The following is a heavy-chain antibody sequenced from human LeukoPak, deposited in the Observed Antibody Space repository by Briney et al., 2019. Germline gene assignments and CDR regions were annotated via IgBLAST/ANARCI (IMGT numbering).Heavy chain of an antibody. CDR3: ARDLDYGSGSFDP. CDR2: ISGSGGST. D-gene: IGHD3-10*01. Sequence: AGGSLRLSCAASGFTFSSYAMSWVRQAPGKGLEWVSAISGSGGSTYYTDSVKGRFTISRDNSKNTLYLQMNSLRAGDTAVYYCARDLDYGSGSFDPWGQGTLVTVSS. V-gene: IGHV3-23*01. CDR1: GFTFSSYA. J-gene: IGHJ5*02.